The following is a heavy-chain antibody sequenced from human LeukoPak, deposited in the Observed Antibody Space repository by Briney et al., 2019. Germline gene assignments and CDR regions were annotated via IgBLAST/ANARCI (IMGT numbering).Heavy chain of an antibody. CDR1: GGSFSGYY. V-gene: IGHV4-34*01. CDR3: ARGQRWLQRGFDY. Sequence: PSETLSLTCAVYGGSFSGYYWSWIRQPPGKGLEWIGEINHSGSTNYNPSLKSRVTISVDTSKNQFSLKLSSVTAADTAVYYCARGQRWLQRGFDYWGQGTLVTVSS. CDR2: INHSGST. J-gene: IGHJ4*02. D-gene: IGHD5-24*01.